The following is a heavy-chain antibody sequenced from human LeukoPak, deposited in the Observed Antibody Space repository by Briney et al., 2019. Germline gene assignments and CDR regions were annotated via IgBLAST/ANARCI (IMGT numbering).Heavy chain of an antibody. CDR2: ISAYNGNT. Sequence: GASVKVSCKASGYTFTSYGISWVRQAPGQGLEWMGWISAYNGNTNYAQKLQGRVTMTTDTSTSTAYMELRSLRSDDTAVYYCARDAAGYSSSETSYYYYGMDVWGQGTTVTVSS. J-gene: IGHJ6*02. V-gene: IGHV1-18*01. CDR1: GYTFTSYG. D-gene: IGHD6-13*01. CDR3: ARDAAGYSSSETSYYYYGMDV.